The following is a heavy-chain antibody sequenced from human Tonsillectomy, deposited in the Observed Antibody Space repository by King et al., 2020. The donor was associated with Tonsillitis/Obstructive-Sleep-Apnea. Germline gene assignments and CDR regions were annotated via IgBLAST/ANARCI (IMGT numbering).Heavy chain of an antibody. D-gene: IGHD3-9*01. J-gene: IGHJ3*02. CDR3: ASAYYDILTGYLDYAFDI. V-gene: IGHV4-59*08. Sequence: VQLQESGPGLVKPSETLSLTCTVSGGSISSFYWSWIRQPPGKGLEWIGYIYYSGHTNYNPALKSRVTISIDTSKNKFSLKLSSVTAADTAVYYCASAYYDILTGYLDYAFDIWGQGTMVTVSS. CDR1: GGSISSFY. CDR2: IYYSGHT.